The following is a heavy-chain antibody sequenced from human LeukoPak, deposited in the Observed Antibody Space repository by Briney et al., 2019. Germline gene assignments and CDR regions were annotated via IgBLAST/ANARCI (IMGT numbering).Heavy chain of an antibody. J-gene: IGHJ4*02. CDR3: ARREYYGSGSYPPPFDY. V-gene: IGHV5-51*01. CDR1: GYSFTSYW. D-gene: IGHD3-10*01. Sequence: LGESLKISCKGSGYSFTSYWIGWGRQMPGKGLEWRGIIYPGDSDTRYSPSFQGQVTISADKSISTAYLQWSSLKASDTAMYYCARREYYGSGSYPPPFDYWGQGTLVTLSS. CDR2: IYPGDSDT.